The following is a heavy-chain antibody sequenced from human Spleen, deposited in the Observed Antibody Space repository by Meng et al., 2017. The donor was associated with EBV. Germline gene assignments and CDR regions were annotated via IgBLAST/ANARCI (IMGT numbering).Heavy chain of an antibody. J-gene: IGHJ4*02. D-gene: IGHD5/OR15-5a*01. CDR3: ARDRSGHSVGGYFDY. CDR1: GGSISSSNW. V-gene: IGHV4-4*02. CDR2: IYQTGST. Sequence: QGHLPESGPGLLKPSGTLSLTCAVSGGSISSSNWWSWVRQPPGKGLEWIGEIYQTGSTNYNPSLKSRVSMSVDKSKNSFSLRLSSVTAADTAVYYCARDRSGHSVGGYFDYWGQGILVTVSS.